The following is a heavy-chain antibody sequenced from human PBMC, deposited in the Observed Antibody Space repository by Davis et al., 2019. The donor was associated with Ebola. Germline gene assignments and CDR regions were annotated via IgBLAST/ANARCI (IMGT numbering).Heavy chain of an antibody. D-gene: IGHD2-21*01. CDR2: INPNSGGT. CDR3: ARVIRWGGANNWFDP. CDR1: GYTFTGYY. J-gene: IGHJ5*02. Sequence: AASVKVSCKASGYTFTGYYMHWVRQAPGQGLEWMGWINPNSGGTNYAQKFQGRVTITRDTSASTAYMELSSLRSEDTAVYYCARVIRWGGANNWFDPWGQGTLVTVSS. V-gene: IGHV1-2*02.